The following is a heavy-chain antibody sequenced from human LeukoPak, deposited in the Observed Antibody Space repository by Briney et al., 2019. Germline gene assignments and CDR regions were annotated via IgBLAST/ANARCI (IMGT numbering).Heavy chain of an antibody. CDR3: ARVEYYYDSSGYSNDAFDI. CDR1: GGSISSYY. CDR2: IYYSGST. J-gene: IGHJ3*02. D-gene: IGHD3-22*01. V-gene: IGHV4-59*01. Sequence: SETLSLTCTVSGGSISSYYWSWLRQPPGKGLEWIGYIYYSGSTNYNPSLKSRVTISVDTSKNQFSLKLSSVTAADTAVYYCARVEYYYDSSGYSNDAFDIWGQGTMVTVSS.